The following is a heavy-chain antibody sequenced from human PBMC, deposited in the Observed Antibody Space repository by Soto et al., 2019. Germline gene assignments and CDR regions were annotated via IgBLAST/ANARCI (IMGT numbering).Heavy chain of an antibody. CDR1: GYTFTSYG. J-gene: IGHJ6*02. V-gene: IGHV1-18*01. CDR2: ISAYNGNT. D-gene: IGHD2-2*01. Sequence: QVQLVQSGAEVKKPGASVKVSCKASGYTFTSYGISWVRQAPGQGLEWMGWISAYNGNTNYAQKLQGRVTMTTDTSTSTAYMELRSLRSDDTAVYYCARDCSSTSCYRYYYYGMDVWGQGTTVTVSS. CDR3: ARDCSSTSCYRYYYYGMDV.